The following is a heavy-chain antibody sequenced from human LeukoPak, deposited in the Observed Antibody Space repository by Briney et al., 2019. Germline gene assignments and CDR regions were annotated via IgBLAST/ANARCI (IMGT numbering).Heavy chain of an antibody. J-gene: IGHJ3*02. V-gene: IGHV4-4*02. Sequence: PSETLSLTCAVSGGSINSPKSWSWVRQPPGEGLEWIGDRYHSGGTNYNPSLKSRVTISVDTSKNRFSLELNSVTAADTAVYYCGAYRTLDDAFDIWGQGTLVTVSS. D-gene: IGHD3-16*01. CDR1: GGSINSPKS. CDR3: GAYRTLDDAFDI. CDR2: RYHSGGT.